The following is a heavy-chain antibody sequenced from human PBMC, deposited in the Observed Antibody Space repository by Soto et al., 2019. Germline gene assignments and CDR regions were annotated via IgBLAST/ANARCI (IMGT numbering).Heavy chain of an antibody. V-gene: IGHV4-59*08. CDR2: IYYSGST. D-gene: IGHD2-15*01. Sequence: PSETLSLTCTVSGASMNNYYWTWIRQPPGKGLEWIGYIYYSGSTYYNPSLESRVTISVDTSKNQFSLKLSSVTAADTAVYYCARHTPAISISDHWGQGTLVTVSS. J-gene: IGHJ4*02. CDR1: GASMNNYY. CDR3: ARHTPAISISDH.